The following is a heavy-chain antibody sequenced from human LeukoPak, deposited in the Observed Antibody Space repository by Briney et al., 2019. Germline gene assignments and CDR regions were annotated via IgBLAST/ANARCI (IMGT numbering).Heavy chain of an antibody. CDR1: GFTLSTYW. J-gene: IGHJ4*02. CDR2: IKQDGSEK. D-gene: IGHD2-15*01. Sequence: GGSLRLSCAASGFTLSTYWMSWVRQAPEKGLEWVANIKQDGSEKYYADSVKGRFTISRDNAKNSLYLQMNSLRVEDTAMYYCAADSGGSRYWGQGTLATVSS. CDR3: AADSGGSRY. V-gene: IGHV3-7*01.